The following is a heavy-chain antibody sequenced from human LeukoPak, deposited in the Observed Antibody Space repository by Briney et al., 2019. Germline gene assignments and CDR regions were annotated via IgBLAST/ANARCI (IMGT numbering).Heavy chain of an antibody. CDR1: GFTFSSYW. V-gene: IGHV3-7*04. D-gene: IGHD3-22*01. Sequence: GGSLRLSRAASGFTFSSYWMSWVRQAPGKGLEWVANIKQDGSENYYVDSVKGRFTISRDNAKNSLFLQMNSLRAEDTAVYYCARDEYFDSSVYYPPFDYWGQGTLVTFSS. CDR2: IKQDGSEN. J-gene: IGHJ4*02. CDR3: ARDEYFDSSVYYPPFDY.